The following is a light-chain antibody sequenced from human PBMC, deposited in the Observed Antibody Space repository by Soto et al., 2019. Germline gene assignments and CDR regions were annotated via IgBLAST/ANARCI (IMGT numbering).Light chain of an antibody. CDR3: CSHSASIHWV. CDR1: SSDVGGYNF. CDR2: EVL. J-gene: IGLJ3*02. V-gene: IGLV2-14*03. Sequence: QSVLTQPASVSGSPGQSITISCTGTSSDVGGYNFVSWYQQHPGNAPKLIIHEVLNRPSGVSSRFSGSKSGNTASLTISGLQAEDDAVYYRCSHSASIHWVFGGGTKLTVL.